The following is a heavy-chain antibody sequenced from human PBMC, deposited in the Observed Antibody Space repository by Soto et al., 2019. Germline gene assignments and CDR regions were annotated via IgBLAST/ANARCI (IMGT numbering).Heavy chain of an antibody. J-gene: IGHJ5*02. D-gene: IGHD1-26*01. CDR1: GGSISSYY. CDR2: IYYSGST. V-gene: IGHV4-59*01. Sequence: QVQLQESGPGLVKPSETLSLTCTVSGGSISSYYWSWIRQPPGKGLEWIGYIYYSGSTNYNPSLRILVTLSGDTSKIQFSRKLSSVPAADTAVYYCARGRRYITPRGSMDWFDPWGQGTLVTVSS. CDR3: ARGRRYITPRGSMDWFDP.